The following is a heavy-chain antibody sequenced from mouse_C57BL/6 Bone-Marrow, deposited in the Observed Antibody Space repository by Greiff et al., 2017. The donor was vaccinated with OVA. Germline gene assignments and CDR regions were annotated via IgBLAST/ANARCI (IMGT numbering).Heavy chain of an antibody. CDR3: ARIGETGFAY. CDR1: GYTFTNYW. D-gene: IGHD2-14*01. V-gene: IGHV1-63*01. J-gene: IGHJ3*01. Sequence: QVQLKESGAELVRPGTSVKMSCKASGYTFTNYWIGWAKQRPGHGLEWIGDIYPGGGYTNYNEKFKGKATLTADKSSSTAYMQFSSLTSEDSAIYYCARIGETGFAYWGQGTLVTVSA. CDR2: IYPGGGYT.